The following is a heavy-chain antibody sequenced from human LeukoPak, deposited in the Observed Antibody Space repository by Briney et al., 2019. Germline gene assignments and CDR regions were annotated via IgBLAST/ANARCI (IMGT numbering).Heavy chain of an antibody. D-gene: IGHD5-24*01. V-gene: IGHV3-23*01. CDR2: INGNGGST. J-gene: IGHJ3*02. Sequence: GGSLRLSCAASGFTFSYYAMNWVRQAPGKGLEWVSGINGNGGSTYYAGSVKGRFTISRDNAKNSLYLQMNSLRAEDMALYYCAKAAMATIPEDAFDIWGQGTMVTVSS. CDR1: GFTFSYYA. CDR3: AKAAMATIPEDAFDI.